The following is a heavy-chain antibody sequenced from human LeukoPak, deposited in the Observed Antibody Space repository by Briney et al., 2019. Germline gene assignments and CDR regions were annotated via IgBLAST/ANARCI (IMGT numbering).Heavy chain of an antibody. J-gene: IGHJ6*02. CDR2: ISSSGSTI. V-gene: IGHV3-11*01. CDR1: GFTFSDYY. D-gene: IGHD1-1*01. CDR3: ARWKDYSYGMDV. Sequence: GSLRLSCAASGFTFSDYYMSWIRQAPGKGLAWVSYISSSGSTIYYADSVKGRFTISGDNAKNSLYLQMNSLRAEDTAVYYCARWKDYSYGMDVWGQGTRVTVSS.